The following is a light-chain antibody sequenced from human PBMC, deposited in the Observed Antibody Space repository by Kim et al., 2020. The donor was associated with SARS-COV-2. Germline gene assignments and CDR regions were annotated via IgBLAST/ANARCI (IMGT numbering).Light chain of an antibody. V-gene: IGLV3-1*01. CDR2: QDS. CDR1: KLGDKY. J-gene: IGLJ2*01. Sequence: SASPGQTSSITCAGDKLGDKYVGWYQQKPGQSPVLVIYQDSRRPSGIPVRFSGSNSGNTATLTISATQAMDEADYYCQAWDVSTGVFGGGTQLTVL. CDR3: QAWDVSTGV.